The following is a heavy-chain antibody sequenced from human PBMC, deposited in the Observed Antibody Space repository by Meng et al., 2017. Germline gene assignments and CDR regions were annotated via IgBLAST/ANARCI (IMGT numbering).Heavy chain of an antibody. CDR1: GGSFSGYN. J-gene: IGHJ4*02. Sequence: WGSLRLSCTVSGGSFSGYNWYWIRQPPGPGLEWIGEINHSGSTNYNPYLTSRVTITVDTSKNQFSLTLSSVTAADTAVYYCARGAVVVVAATLFDYWGQGTLVTVSS. D-gene: IGHD2-15*01. V-gene: IGHV4-34*01. CDR3: ARGAVVVVAATLFDY. CDR2: INHSGST.